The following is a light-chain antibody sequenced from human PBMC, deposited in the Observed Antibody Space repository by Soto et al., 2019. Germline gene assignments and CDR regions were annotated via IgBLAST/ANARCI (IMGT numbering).Light chain of an antibody. J-gene: IGLJ7*01. V-gene: IGLV2-23*02. CDR2: EVS. Sequence: SALTQPASVSGSPGQSITISCTGTSSDVGGYNLVSWYQQHPGKAPKLMISEVSKRPSGISDRFSGSKSGSTASLTISGLQAEAEADYYCCSYAGTSTHTVFGGGTQLTVL. CDR3: CSYAGTSTHTV. CDR1: SSDVGGYNL.